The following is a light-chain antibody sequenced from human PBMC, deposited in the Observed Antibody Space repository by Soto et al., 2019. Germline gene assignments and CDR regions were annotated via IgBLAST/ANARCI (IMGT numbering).Light chain of an antibody. J-gene: IGKJ3*01. CDR2: DAS. V-gene: IGKV3-15*01. CDR1: QAVSSN. CDR3: QHYNNWPFT. Sequence: EIVMTQSPATLSVSPGERATLSCRASQAVSSNLAWYQQKPGQAPRLLIYDASTRAAGIPDRFSGSGSGTGFTLTITSLQSEDFAVYYCQHYNNWPFTFGPGTKVDIK.